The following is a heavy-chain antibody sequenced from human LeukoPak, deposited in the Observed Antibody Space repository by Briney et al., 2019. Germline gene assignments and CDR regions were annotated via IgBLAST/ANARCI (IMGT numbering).Heavy chain of an antibody. V-gene: IGHV4-38-2*02. J-gene: IGHJ6*03. CDR2: IYHSGST. CDR3: ARHKDYYYSYMDV. CDR1: GYSISSGYY. Sequence: SETLSLTCTVSGYSISSGYYWGWIRQPPGKGLEWIGSIYHSGSTYYNPSLKSRVTISVDTSKNQFSLKLSSVTAADTAVYYCARHKDYYYSYMDVWGKGTTVTISS.